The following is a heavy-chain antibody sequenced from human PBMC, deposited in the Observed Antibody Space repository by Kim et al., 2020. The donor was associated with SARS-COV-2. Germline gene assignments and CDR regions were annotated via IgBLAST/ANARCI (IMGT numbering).Heavy chain of an antibody. D-gene: IGHD3-16*01. V-gene: IGHV3-53*01. J-gene: IGHJ4*02. CDR1: GFTISSDY. Sequence: GGSLRLSCAASGFTISSDYMTWVRQAPGEGLEWVSIIYSGGTTNYADSVKGRFTISRDNSKNTLYLQMNSLRAEDTAIYYCARELWGNSDWGRGALVTVSS. CDR2: IYSGGTT. CDR3: ARELWGNSD.